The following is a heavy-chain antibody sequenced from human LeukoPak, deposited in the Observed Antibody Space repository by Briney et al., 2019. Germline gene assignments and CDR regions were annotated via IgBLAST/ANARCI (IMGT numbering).Heavy chain of an antibody. V-gene: IGHV4-34*01. CDR3: ARRPSSSWQPKYYFDY. CDR1: GGSFSGYY. D-gene: IGHD6-13*01. CDR2: INHSGST. J-gene: IGHJ4*02. Sequence: PSETLSLTCAVYGGSFSGYYWSWIRQPPGKGLEWIGEINHSGSTNYNPSLKSRVTISVDTSKNQFSLKLSSVTAADTAVYYCARRPSSSWQPKYYFDYWGQGTLVTVSS.